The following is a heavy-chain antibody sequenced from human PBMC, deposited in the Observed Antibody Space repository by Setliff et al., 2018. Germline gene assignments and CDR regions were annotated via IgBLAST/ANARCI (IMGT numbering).Heavy chain of an antibody. CDR1: GGSFSGYY. CDR3: ARHVFNRGTYPRPCDY. Sequence: SETLSLTCAVYGGSFSGYYWRWIRQPPGKGLEWIGEINHSGSTNYNPSLKSRVTMSVDRSKNQFSLNLRAMTAADTAVYYCARHVFNRGTYPRPCDYWGQGTLVTVSS. CDR2: INHSGST. V-gene: IGHV4-34*01. J-gene: IGHJ4*02. D-gene: IGHD3-16*01.